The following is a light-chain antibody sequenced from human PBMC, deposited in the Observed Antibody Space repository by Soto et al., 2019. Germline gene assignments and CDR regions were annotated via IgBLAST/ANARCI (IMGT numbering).Light chain of an antibody. CDR1: SSDVGGYNY. V-gene: IGLV2-14*01. J-gene: IGLJ1*01. CDR2: EVS. Sequence: QSALTQPASVSGSPGQSITISSTGTSSDVGGYNYVSWYQQHPGKAPKLMIYEVSNRPSGVSNRFSGSKSGNTASLTISGLQAEDEADYYCSSYTSSSAPYVFGTGTKVTV. CDR3: SSYTSSSAPYV.